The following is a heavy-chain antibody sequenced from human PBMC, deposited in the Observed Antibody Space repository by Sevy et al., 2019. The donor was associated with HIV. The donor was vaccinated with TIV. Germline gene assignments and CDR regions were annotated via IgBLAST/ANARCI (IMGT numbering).Heavy chain of an antibody. Sequence: GGSLRLSCAASGFTFSNYDMNWVRQAPWKGVEWVSYISSDRSRIYYADSVKGRFTISRDNAKNSLYVQMNRLRAEDTAVYYCAREGGYTDQGMDVWGQGTTVTVSS. CDR1: GFTFSNYD. CDR2: ISSDRSRI. D-gene: IGHD5-12*01. V-gene: IGHV3-48*01. J-gene: IGHJ6*02. CDR3: AREGGYTDQGMDV.